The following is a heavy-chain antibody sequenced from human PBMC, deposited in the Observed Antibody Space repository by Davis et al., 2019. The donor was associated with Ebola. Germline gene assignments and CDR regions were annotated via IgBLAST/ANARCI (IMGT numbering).Heavy chain of an antibody. Sequence: GGSLRLSCAASGFTVSSNYMSWVRQAPGKGLEWVSVIYSGGSTYYADSVKGRFTISRHNSKNTLYLQMNSLRAEDTAVYYCAKALSRFTIFGVVIMGFDYWGQGTLVTVSS. CDR1: GFTVSSNY. D-gene: IGHD3-3*01. J-gene: IGHJ4*02. V-gene: IGHV3-53*01. CDR2: IYSGGST. CDR3: AKALSRFTIFGVVIMGFDY.